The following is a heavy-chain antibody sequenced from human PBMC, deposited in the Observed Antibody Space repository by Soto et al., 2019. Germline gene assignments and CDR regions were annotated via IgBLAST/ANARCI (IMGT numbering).Heavy chain of an antibody. J-gene: IGHJ6*03. CDR2: ISYDGSNK. Sequence: GGSLRLSCAASGFTFSSYGMHWVRQAPGEGLEWVAVISYDGSNKYYADSVKGRFTISRDNSKNTLYLQMNSLRAEDTAVYYCAKDGDGSGSYERYYYYMDVWGKGTTVTVSS. V-gene: IGHV3-30*18. CDR1: GFTFSSYG. D-gene: IGHD3-10*01. CDR3: AKDGDGSGSYERYYYYMDV.